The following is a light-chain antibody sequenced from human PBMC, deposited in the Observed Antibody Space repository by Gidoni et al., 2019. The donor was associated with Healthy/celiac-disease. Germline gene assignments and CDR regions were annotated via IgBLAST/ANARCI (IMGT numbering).Light chain of an antibody. J-gene: IGKJ4*01. Sequence: DIQMTQSTSSLSASVGDRVTITCRASQSISSYLNWYQQKPGKAPKLLIYAASSLQSWVPSRFSGSGSGTEFTLTISSLQPEDFATYYCQQSYSTPPLTFGGGTKVEIK. V-gene: IGKV1-39*01. CDR1: QSISSY. CDR2: AAS. CDR3: QQSYSTPPLT.